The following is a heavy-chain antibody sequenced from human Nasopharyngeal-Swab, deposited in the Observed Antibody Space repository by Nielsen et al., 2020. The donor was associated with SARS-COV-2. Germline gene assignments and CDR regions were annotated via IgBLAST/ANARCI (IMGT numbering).Heavy chain of an antibody. V-gene: IGHV1-69*04. D-gene: IGHD3-10*01. J-gene: IGHJ4*02. CDR1: GGTFSSYA. Sequence: SVKVSCKASGGTFSSYAISWVRQAPGQGLEWMGRIIPILDIANYAQKFQGRVTITADKSTSTAYMELSSLRSEDTAVYYCARGHGSGSYAVDYWGQGTLVTVSS. CDR2: IIPILDIA. CDR3: ARGHGSGSYAVDY.